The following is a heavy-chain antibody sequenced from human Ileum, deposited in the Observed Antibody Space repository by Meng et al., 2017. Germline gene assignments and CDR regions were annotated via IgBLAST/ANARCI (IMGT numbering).Heavy chain of an antibody. J-gene: IGHJ5*02. V-gene: IGHV4-39*01. CDR3: AQPRITMTLGGFRTGWFDP. CDR1: GGSISSSSYY. D-gene: IGHD3-22*01. Sequence: QLQLQESGPGLVKPSETLSLTCTVAGGSISSSSYYWSWIRQPPGKGLEWIGYIYYSGSTYYNPSLKSRVTISVDTSTNQFSLKLISVTAADTAVYYCAQPRITMTLGGFRTGWFDPWGQGTLVTVSS. CDR2: IYYSGST.